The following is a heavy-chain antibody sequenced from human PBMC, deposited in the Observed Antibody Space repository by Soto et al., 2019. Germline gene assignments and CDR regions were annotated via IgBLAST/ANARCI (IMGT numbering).Heavy chain of an antibody. D-gene: IGHD5-18*01. J-gene: IGHJ4*02. CDR1: GFTFSSYG. CDR3: ARDPDTAMIPFDY. CDR2: IWYDGSNK. Sequence: QSGGSLRLSCAASGFTFSSYGMHWVRQAPGKGLEWVAVIWYDGSNKYYADSVKGRFTISRDNSKNTLYLQMNSLRAEDTAVYYCARDPDTAMIPFDYWGQGTLVTVSS. V-gene: IGHV3-33*01.